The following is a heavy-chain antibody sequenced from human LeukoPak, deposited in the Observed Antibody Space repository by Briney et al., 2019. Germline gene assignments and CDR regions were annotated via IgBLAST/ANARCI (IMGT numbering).Heavy chain of an antibody. V-gene: IGHV1-18*01. Sequence: ASVKVSCKACGYTFTSYGISWVRQAPGQGLEWMGWISAYNGNTNYAQKLQGRVTMTTNTSTSTAYMELRSLRSDDTAVYYCARDFNTYYYDSSGYYAPYYFDYWGQGTLVTVSS. D-gene: IGHD3-22*01. CDR1: GYTFTSYG. CDR2: ISAYNGNT. CDR3: ARDFNTYYYDSSGYYAPYYFDY. J-gene: IGHJ4*02.